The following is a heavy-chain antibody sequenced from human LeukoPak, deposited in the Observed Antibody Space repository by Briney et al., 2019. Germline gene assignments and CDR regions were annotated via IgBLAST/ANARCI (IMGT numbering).Heavy chain of an antibody. CDR3: ARAQLAAAATGGFDY. J-gene: IGHJ4*02. V-gene: IGHV3-30-3*01. Sequence: GGSLRLSCAASGFTFSSYWMSWVRQAPGKGLEWVAVISYDGSNKYYADSMKGRFTISRDNSKNTLFLQMNSLRGEDTAIYYCARAQLAAAATGGFDYWGQGTLVTVSS. CDR1: GFTFSSYW. CDR2: ISYDGSNK. D-gene: IGHD6-13*01.